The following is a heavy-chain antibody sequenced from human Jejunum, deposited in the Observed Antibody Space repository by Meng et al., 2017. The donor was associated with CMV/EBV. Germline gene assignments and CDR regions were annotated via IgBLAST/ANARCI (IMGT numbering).Heavy chain of an antibody. D-gene: IGHD2-15*01. CDR1: GSSSSYS. CDR2: VYYSGST. V-gene: IGHV4-59*01. Sequence: GSSSSYSWSWSRPPPGKGLEWIGYVYYSGSTNYNPSLKSRVTISVDTSKNQFSLKLSSVIAADTAVYYCARDGGLTQYYYYGMDVWGQGTTVTVSS. J-gene: IGHJ6*02. CDR3: ARDGGLTQYYYYGMDV.